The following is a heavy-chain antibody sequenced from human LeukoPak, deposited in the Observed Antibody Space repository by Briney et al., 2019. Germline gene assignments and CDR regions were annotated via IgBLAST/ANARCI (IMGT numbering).Heavy chain of an antibody. D-gene: IGHD3-22*01. CDR3: AKNGLGAVVNTD. V-gene: IGHV7-4-1*02. Sequence: ASVNLSCKSSGYGFTSYALNWVRLPPAPGLGWVGWININTGNPTYAQGFTGRIVFSLDTSVSTAYLQISRLNAEDSAVYYCAKNGLGAVVNTDWGQGTLVTVSS. CDR2: ININTGNP. J-gene: IGHJ4*02. CDR1: GYGFTSYA.